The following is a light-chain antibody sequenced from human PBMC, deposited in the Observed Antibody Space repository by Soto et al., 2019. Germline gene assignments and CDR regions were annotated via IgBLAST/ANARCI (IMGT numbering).Light chain of an antibody. CDR2: GAS. CDR3: QQSGSSPGT. Sequence: EIVLTQSPGTLSLSPGERATLSCRASQSVGGTYLAWYQQKPGQAPRLLIYGASSGATGIPDRFSGSGSGTDFTLNISRLEPEDFALYYCQQSGSSPGTFGQGTKVEIK. J-gene: IGKJ1*01. CDR1: QSVGGTY. V-gene: IGKV3-20*01.